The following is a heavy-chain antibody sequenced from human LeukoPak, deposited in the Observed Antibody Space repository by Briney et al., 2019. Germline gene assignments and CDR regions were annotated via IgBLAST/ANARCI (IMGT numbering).Heavy chain of an antibody. D-gene: IGHD5-12*01. J-gene: IGHJ4*02. CDR3: ARGGGYAWDY. CDR2: IKQDGSEK. V-gene: IGHV3-7*01. Sequence: GSLRLSCATSGFTFTTYWMNWVRQAPGKGLEWVANIKQDGSEKYYVDSVKGRFTISRDNARNSLYLQMNSLRADDTAVYYCARGGGYAWDYWGQGTLVTVSS. CDR1: GFTFTTYW.